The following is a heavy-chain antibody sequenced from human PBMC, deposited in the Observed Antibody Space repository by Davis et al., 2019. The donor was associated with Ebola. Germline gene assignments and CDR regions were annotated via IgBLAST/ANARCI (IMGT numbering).Heavy chain of an antibody. CDR2: IYYTGIT. Sequence: MPSETLSLTCTVSGGSVSSGLYYWSWIRQPPGKGLEWIGYIYYTGITNYNPSLKSRLSMSVDTSKNQFSLKLSSVTAADTALYYCARGVIVGTSTYWFDPWGQGSLVTVSS. J-gene: IGHJ5*02. D-gene: IGHD5-12*01. V-gene: IGHV4-61*01. CDR1: GGSVSSGLYY. CDR3: ARGVIVGTSTYWFDP.